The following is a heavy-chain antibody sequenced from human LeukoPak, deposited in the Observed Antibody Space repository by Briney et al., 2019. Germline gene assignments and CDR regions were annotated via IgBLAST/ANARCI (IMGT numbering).Heavy chain of an antibody. CDR2: IYYSGST. J-gene: IGHJ4*02. D-gene: IGHD2-2*01. CDR3: ASSVVPAAYYFDY. CDR1: GGSISSGGYY. V-gene: IGHV4-31*03. Sequence: SETLSLTCTVSGGSISSGGYYWNWIRQHPGKGLEWIGYIYYSGSTYYNPSLKSRVTISVDTSKNQFSLKLSSVTAADTAVYYCASSVVPAAYYFDYWGQGTLVTVSS.